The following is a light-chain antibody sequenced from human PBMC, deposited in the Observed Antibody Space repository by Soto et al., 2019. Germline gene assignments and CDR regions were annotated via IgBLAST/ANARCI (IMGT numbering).Light chain of an antibody. Sequence: EIMLTQSPATLSLSPGEIATLSCRSSQSVSSYLAWYQQKPGQAPRLLIYDASNRATGIPARFSGSGSGTDFTLTISSLEPEDFAVYYCQQRSNGPWTFGQGTKVDIK. J-gene: IGKJ1*01. CDR2: DAS. CDR1: QSVSSY. V-gene: IGKV3-11*01. CDR3: QQRSNGPWT.